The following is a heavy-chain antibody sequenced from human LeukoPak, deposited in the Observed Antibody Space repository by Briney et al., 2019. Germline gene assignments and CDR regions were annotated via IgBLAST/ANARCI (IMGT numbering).Heavy chain of an antibody. V-gene: IGHV3-33*05. CDR3: AEGPLRGNMDV. CDR1: GFTFSSYG. D-gene: IGHD3-16*01. J-gene: IGHJ6*03. Sequence: GGSLRLSCAASGFTFSSYGMHWVRQAPGKGLEWVAVISYDGSNKYYADSVKGRFTISRDNSKNTLYLQMNSLRAEDTAVYYCAEGPLRGNMDVWGKGTTVSVSS. CDR2: ISYDGSNK.